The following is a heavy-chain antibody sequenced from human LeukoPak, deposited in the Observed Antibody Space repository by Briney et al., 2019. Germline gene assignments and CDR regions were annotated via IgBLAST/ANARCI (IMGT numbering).Heavy chain of an antibody. J-gene: IGHJ4*02. V-gene: IGHV3-23*01. CDR3: AKDVQSWPTYFDY. CDR1: GFXFSSHA. D-gene: IGHD1-1*01. Sequence: GGSLRLSCVGSGFXFSSHAITWVRQAPGKGLEWVSAVSGSGGTTYYADSVKGRFTVSRDNSKNTLFLQMNSLRAEDTAVYYCAKDVQSWPTYFDYWGQGTLVTVSS. CDR2: VSGSGGTT.